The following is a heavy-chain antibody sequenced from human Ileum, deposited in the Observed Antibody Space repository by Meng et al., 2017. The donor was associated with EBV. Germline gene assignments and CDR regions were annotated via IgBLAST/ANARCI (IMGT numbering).Heavy chain of an antibody. CDR1: GGTFSSYA. D-gene: IGHD6-13*01. Sequence: VRRVQSGAEVKKPGSSVKVPRKASGGTFSSYAISWVRQAPGQGLEWMGGIIPIFGTANYAQKFQGRVTITADESTSTAYMELSSLRSEDTAVYYCVRGNGYSSSFYFDYWGQGTLVTVSS. CDR3: VRGNGYSSSFYFDY. CDR2: IIPIFGTA. V-gene: IGHV1-69*01. J-gene: IGHJ4*02.